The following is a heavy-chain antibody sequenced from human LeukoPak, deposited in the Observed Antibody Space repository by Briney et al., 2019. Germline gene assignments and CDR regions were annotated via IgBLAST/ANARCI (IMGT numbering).Heavy chain of an antibody. D-gene: IGHD3-10*01. CDR1: GGSISSGGYY. Sequence: PSETLSLTCTVSGGSISSGGYYWRWIRQHPGKGLEWIGYIYYSGSTYYNPSLKSRVTISVDTSKNQFSLKLSSVTAADTAVYYCAREGRSAGLWFGEGAFDIWGQGTMVTVSS. V-gene: IGHV4-31*03. CDR2: IYYSGST. CDR3: AREGRSAGLWFGEGAFDI. J-gene: IGHJ3*02.